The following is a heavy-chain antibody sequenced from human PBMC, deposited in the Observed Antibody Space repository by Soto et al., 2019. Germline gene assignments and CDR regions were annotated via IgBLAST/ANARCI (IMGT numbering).Heavy chain of an antibody. D-gene: IGHD3-16*01. Sequence: EVQLLESGGGLVQPGGSLRLSCAASGFTFSSYAMSWVRQAPGKGLEWVSAISGSGGSTYDTDSVKGRFTNSRDNSNNTLYQQMNSLRTKDTAVYYCAKMLWLPYFTYWGQGTLVIVSS. CDR2: ISGSGGST. CDR3: AKMLWLPYFTY. V-gene: IGHV3-23*01. CDR1: GFTFSSYA. J-gene: IGHJ4*02.